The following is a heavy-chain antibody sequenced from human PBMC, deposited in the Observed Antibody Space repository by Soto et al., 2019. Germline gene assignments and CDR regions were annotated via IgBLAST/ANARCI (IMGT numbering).Heavy chain of an antibody. Sequence: QGQLVQSGAEVKKPGASVKISCRASGYTFSTYGVSWVRQAPGQGLEWMGWITVSSGNTNYIDNLQGRVTMTADTSTSTAYMELWRLRSDDTAVYYCARATYTSGGSPTFAMDVWGQGTTVTVSS. CDR2: ITVSSGNT. CDR3: ARATYTSGGSPTFAMDV. CDR1: GYTFSTYG. J-gene: IGHJ6*02. V-gene: IGHV1-18*04. D-gene: IGHD3-10*01.